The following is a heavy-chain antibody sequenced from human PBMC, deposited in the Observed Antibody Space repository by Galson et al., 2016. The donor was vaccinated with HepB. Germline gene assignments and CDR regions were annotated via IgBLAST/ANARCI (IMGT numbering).Heavy chain of an antibody. CDR1: GYIFTEYG. V-gene: IGHV1-3*01. Sequence: SVKVSCKASGYIFTEYGIHWVRQAPGQRLEWLGRVNGGNGFTKYSQKFQGRVTITRDTPATTAYMELRSLRSEDTAVYYCAREGYYGSGSFPDWGQGTLVTVSS. J-gene: IGHJ4*02. D-gene: IGHD3-10*01. CDR3: AREGYYGSGSFPD. CDR2: VNGGNGFT.